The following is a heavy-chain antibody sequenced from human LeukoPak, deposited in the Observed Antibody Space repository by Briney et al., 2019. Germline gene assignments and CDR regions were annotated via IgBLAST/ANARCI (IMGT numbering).Heavy chain of an antibody. V-gene: IGHV1-69*05. J-gene: IGHJ3*02. Sequence: WASVKVSCKASGGTFSSYAISWVRQAPGQGLEWMGGIIPIFGTANYAQKFRGRVTITTDESTSTAYMELSSLRSEDTAVYYCAREGYGGNSFAFDIWGQGTMVTVSS. CDR1: GGTFSSYA. D-gene: IGHD4-23*01. CDR2: IIPIFGTA. CDR3: AREGYGGNSFAFDI.